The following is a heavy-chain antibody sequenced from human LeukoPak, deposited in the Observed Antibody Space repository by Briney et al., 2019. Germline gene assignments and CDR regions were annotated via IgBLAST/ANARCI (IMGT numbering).Heavy chain of an antibody. J-gene: IGHJ6*02. V-gene: IGHV1-2*06. Sequence: ASVKVSCKASGYTFTGYYMHWVRQAPGQGLEWMGRINPNSGGTNYAEKFQGRVTMTRDTSISTAYMELSRLRSDDTAVYYCAREKVRQSGMDVWGQGTTVTVSS. CDR3: AREKVRQSGMDV. D-gene: IGHD2-2*01. CDR1: GYTFTGYY. CDR2: INPNSGGT.